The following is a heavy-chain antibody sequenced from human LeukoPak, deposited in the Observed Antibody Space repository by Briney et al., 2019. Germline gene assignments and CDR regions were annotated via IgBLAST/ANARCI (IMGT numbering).Heavy chain of an antibody. V-gene: IGHV3-21*01. CDR3: ARTREQWQVLDY. CDR2: ISSSSSYI. Sequence: GGSLRLSCAASGFTFSSYSMNWVRQAPGKGLEWVSSISSSSSYIYYADSVKGRFTISRDNAKNSLYLQMNSLRPEDTAVYYCARTREQWQVLDYWGQGTLVTVSS. CDR1: GFTFSSYS. J-gene: IGHJ4*02. D-gene: IGHD6-19*01.